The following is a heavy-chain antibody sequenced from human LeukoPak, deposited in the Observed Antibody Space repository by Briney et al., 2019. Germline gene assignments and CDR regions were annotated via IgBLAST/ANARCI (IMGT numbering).Heavy chain of an antibody. CDR2: ISYDGSNK. Sequence: HPGGSLRLSCAASEFTFSSYAMHWVRQAPGKGLEWVAVISYDGSNKYYADSVKGRFTISRDNSKNTLYLQMNSLRAEDTAVYYCARDTPSHYDFWRADFDIWGQGTMVTVSS. J-gene: IGHJ3*02. V-gene: IGHV3-30-3*01. D-gene: IGHD3-3*01. CDR1: EFTFSSYA. CDR3: ARDTPSHYDFWRADFDI.